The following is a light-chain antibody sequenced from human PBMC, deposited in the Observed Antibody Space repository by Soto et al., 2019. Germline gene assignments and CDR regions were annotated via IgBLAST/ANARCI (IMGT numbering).Light chain of an antibody. J-gene: IGKJ1*01. Sequence: IAMSRAASSVWADGGDRGTITCRARQSISSWLAWYQQKPGKAPKLLIYKASSLEGGVPSRFSGSGSGTEFTLTISSLQPDDFATYYCQQYNSYSRTFGQGTKVDIK. V-gene: IGKV1-5*03. CDR1: QSISSW. CDR3: QQYNSYSRT. CDR2: KAS.